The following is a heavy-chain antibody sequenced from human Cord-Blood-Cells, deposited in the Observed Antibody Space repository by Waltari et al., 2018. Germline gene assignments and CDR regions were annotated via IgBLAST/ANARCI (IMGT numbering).Heavy chain of an antibody. CDR1: GYSISSGYY. CDR2: IYHSGST. J-gene: IGHJ5*02. V-gene: IGHV4-38-2*02. Sequence: QVQLQESGPGLVKPSETLSLTCTVSGYSISSGYYWGWIRQPPGKGLEWIGSIYHSGSTYYTPSLKSRVTISVDTTKNQCSLKLSSVTAADTAVYYCARDGSVPAALGWFDPWGQGTLVTVSS. CDR3: ARDGSVPAALGWFDP. D-gene: IGHD2-2*01.